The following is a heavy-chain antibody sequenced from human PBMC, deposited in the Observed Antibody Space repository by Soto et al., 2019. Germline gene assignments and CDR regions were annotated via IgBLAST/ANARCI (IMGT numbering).Heavy chain of an antibody. Sequence: GASVKVSCKASGYTFTGYYMHWVRQAPGQGLEWMGWINPNSGGTNYAQKFQGRVTMTRDTSISTAYMELSRLRSDDTAVYYCARVPNYYDSGGYDYWGQGTLVTVSS. CDR1: GYTFTGYY. CDR3: ARVPNYYDSGGYDY. J-gene: IGHJ4*02. CDR2: INPNSGGT. D-gene: IGHD3-22*01. V-gene: IGHV1-2*02.